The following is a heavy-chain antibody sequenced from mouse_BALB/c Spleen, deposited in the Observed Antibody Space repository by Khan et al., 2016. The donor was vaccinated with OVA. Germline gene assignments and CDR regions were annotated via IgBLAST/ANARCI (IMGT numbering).Heavy chain of an antibody. V-gene: IGHV9-3-1*01. CDR2: INTYTGEP. CDR1: GYTFTNYG. CDR3: SRPPYFSYTLDY. D-gene: IGHD2-10*01. J-gene: IGHJ4*01. Sequence: QIQLVQSGPELKKPGETVKISCKASGYTFTNYGMNWVKQSPGKALKWMGWINTYTGEPTYADDFKGRFAFSLETSASTAYLQINNLKNDDTATDFWSRPPYFSYTLDYWGQGSSVTVSS.